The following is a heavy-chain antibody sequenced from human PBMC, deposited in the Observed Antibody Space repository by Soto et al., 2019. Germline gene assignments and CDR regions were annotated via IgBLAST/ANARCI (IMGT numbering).Heavy chain of an antibody. D-gene: IGHD2-8*01. Sequence: QVQLQESGPGLVKPSGTLSLTCAVSSGSISSSNWWSWVRQPPGKGLEWSGEIYHSGSTNYNPSLKSRVTISVDKSKNQFSLKLSSVTAADTAVYYCARTSDMVLNYYYYYYMDVWGKGTTVTVSS. CDR1: SGSISSSNW. V-gene: IGHV4-4*02. CDR2: IYHSGST. J-gene: IGHJ6*03. CDR3: ARTSDMVLNYYYYYYMDV.